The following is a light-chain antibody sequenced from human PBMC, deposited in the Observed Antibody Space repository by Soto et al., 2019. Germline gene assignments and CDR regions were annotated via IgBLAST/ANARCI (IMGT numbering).Light chain of an antibody. Sequence: DIQMTQSPSSLSASVGDRVTITCQASQDIGNYLNWYQQKPRKAPKLLIFDALYLEAGVPSRFRGSGSGTDFTFTISRLQPEDIATYYCQQYENLPTFGQGTRLEIK. CDR1: QDIGNY. V-gene: IGKV1-33*01. J-gene: IGKJ5*01. CDR3: QQYENLPT. CDR2: DAL.